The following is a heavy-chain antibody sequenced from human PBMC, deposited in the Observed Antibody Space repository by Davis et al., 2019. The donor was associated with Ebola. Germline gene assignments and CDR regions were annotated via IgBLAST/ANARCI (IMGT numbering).Heavy chain of an antibody. CDR1: GYTFTAFF. CDR3: ARAQFPTTSDH. D-gene: IGHD1-1*01. Sequence: AASVKVSCKASGYTFTAFFIHWVRQSPGQGLEWMGRINPKTGAANYLQKFQGRVTMTRDSSIDTAYMELGSLRSEDTAVYYCARAQFPTTSDHWGQGTLVTVSS. V-gene: IGHV1-2*06. CDR2: INPKTGAA. J-gene: IGHJ4*02.